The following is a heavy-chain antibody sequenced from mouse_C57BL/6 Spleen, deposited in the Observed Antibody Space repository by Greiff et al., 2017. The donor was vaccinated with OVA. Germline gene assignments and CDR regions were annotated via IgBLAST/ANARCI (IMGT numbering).Heavy chain of an antibody. V-gene: IGHV5-17*01. CDR3: ARRTANWDYFDY. CDR2: ISSGSSTI. D-gene: IGHD4-1*01. J-gene: IGHJ2*01. Sequence: DVQLVESGGGLVKPGGSLKLSCAASGFTFSDYGMHWVRQAPEKGLEWVAYISSGSSTIYYADTVKGRFTISRDNAKNTLFLQMTSLRSEDTAMYYCARRTANWDYFDYWGQGTTLTVSS. CDR1: GFTFSDYG.